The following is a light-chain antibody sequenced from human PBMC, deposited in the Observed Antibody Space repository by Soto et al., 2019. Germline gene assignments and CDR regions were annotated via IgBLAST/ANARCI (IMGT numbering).Light chain of an antibody. CDR2: EAS. V-gene: IGLV2-8*01. J-gene: IGLJ2*01. CDR3: SSYAGSNNFV. CDR1: SSDVGGYKY. Sequence: QAVVTQPPSASGSPGQSVTISCTGTSSDVGGYKYVSWYQQHPGKAPKVIIYEASKRPSGVPDRFSGSKSGNTASLTVSGLQAEDEADYYCSSYAGSNNFVFGGGTKVTVL.